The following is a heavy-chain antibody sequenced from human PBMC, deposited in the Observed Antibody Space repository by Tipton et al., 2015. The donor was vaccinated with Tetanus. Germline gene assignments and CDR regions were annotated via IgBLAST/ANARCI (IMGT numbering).Heavy chain of an antibody. CDR3: ARESPALDY. J-gene: IGHJ4*02. D-gene: IGHD1-14*01. V-gene: IGHV6-1*01. Sequence: TLSLTCVISGDSVSRNNATWNWIRQSPSRGLEWLGRTYYRSKWYNDYAPSVKSRITIKPDTSKNQFSLQLNSMTPEDTAVYFCARESPALDYWGQGILVTVSS. CDR1: GDSVSRNNAT. CDR2: TYYRSKWYN.